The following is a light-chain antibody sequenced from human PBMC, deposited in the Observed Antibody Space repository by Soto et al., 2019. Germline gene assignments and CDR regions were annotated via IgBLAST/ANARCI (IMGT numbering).Light chain of an antibody. CDR3: SSYTSNTTPYA. J-gene: IGLJ1*01. V-gene: IGLV2-14*01. CDR1: SSDVGAYNY. CDR2: DVT. Sequence: QSVLTQPASVSGSPGQSIAISCTGTSSDVGAYNYVSWYQQHPGKVPKLVIYDVTNRPSGVSDRVSGSKSGNTASLTISGFLAEDEADYYCSSYTSNTTPYAFGTETKVTVL.